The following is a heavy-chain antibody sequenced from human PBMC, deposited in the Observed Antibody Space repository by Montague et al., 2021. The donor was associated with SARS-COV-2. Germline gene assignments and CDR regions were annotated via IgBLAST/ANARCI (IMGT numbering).Heavy chain of an antibody. V-gene: IGHV2-5*02. CDR2: IYWDDDK. D-gene: IGHD4-17*01. Sequence: PALVKPTQTLTLTCTFSGFSLNTSGEGVGWVRQPPGKALEWLALIYWDDDKRYSPSLKSRSTISKDTTKNEMVLTVANMDPVVTATYYCARYGDYGSWFDPWGQGTLVTVSS. CDR1: GFSLNTSGEG. CDR3: ARYGDYGSWFDP. J-gene: IGHJ5*02.